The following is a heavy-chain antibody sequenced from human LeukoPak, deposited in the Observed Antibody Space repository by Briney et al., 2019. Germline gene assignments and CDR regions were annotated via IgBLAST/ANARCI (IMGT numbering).Heavy chain of an antibody. D-gene: IGHD2-2*01. V-gene: IGHV3-21*01. Sequence: GGSLRLSCAASGFTLSNYDMNWVRQAPGKGLEWVSSISTSSRYIYYKDSVRGRFTISRDDAKNSLYLEMNSLRAEDTAVYYCARADCSSSTCYLRRSWFDPWGQGTLVAVSS. J-gene: IGHJ5*02. CDR1: GFTLSNYD. CDR2: ISTSSRYI. CDR3: ARADCSSSTCYLRRSWFDP.